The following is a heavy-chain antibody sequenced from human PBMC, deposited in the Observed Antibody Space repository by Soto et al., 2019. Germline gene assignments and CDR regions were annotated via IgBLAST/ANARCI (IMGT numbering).Heavy chain of an antibody. V-gene: IGHV3-30*18. D-gene: IGHD3-22*01. J-gene: IGHJ4*02. CDR3: AKGKRIVASPQFFDY. Sequence: PGGSLRLSCAASGLTFSSYGMHWVRQAPGKGLEWVAAISYDGSYQKYGDSVKGRFTISRDNSKNTLYLQLNSLRAEDTAVYYCAKGKRIVASPQFFDYWGQGTLVTVSS. CDR1: GLTFSSYG. CDR2: ISYDGSYQ.